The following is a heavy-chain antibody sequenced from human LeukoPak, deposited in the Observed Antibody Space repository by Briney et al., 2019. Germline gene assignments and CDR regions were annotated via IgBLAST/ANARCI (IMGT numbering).Heavy chain of an antibody. V-gene: IGHV1-2*02. CDR1: GYTFTGYY. Sequence: ASVKVSCKASGYTFTGYYMHWVRQAPGQGLEWMGWINPNSGGTNYAQKLQGRVTMTTDTSTSTAYMELRSLRSDDTAVYYCARDEWLVLLAFDYRGQGTLVTVSS. D-gene: IGHD6-19*01. CDR2: INPNSGGT. CDR3: ARDEWLVLLAFDY. J-gene: IGHJ4*02.